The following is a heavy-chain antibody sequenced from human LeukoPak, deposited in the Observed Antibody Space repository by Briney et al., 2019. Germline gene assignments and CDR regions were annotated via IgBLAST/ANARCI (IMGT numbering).Heavy chain of an antibody. Sequence: ASVKVSCKASGYTFTSYYMHWVRQAPGQGLEWMGIINPSGGSTSYAQKFQGRVTMTEDTSTDTAYMELSSLRSEDTAVYYCARGGRQVRGVIRADLFYFDYWGQGTLVTVSS. V-gene: IGHV1-46*01. CDR1: GYTFTSYY. CDR2: INPSGGST. CDR3: ARGGRQVRGVIRADLFYFDY. D-gene: IGHD3-10*01. J-gene: IGHJ4*02.